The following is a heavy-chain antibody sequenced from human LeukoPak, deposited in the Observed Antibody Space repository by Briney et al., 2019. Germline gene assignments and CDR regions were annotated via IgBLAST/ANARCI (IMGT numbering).Heavy chain of an antibody. Sequence: PGGSLSLSCAASGSTCSSNCMTWVRPPAGGLLGWVSGISPSGDSTFYADSVKGRFTISRDNSRNTLYLQMSSLRPEDTAVYYCTKWSGFGDDWGQGTLVTVSS. J-gene: IGHJ4*02. V-gene: IGHV3-23*01. D-gene: IGHD3-10*01. CDR1: GSTCSSNC. CDR3: TKWSGFGDD. CDR2: ISPSGDST.